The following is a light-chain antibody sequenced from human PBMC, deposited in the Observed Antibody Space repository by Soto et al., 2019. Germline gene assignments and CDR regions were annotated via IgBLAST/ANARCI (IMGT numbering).Light chain of an antibody. CDR1: QTISTY. Sequence: DIQMTQSPSFLSASVGDRVTITCRASQTISTYLNWYQQKPGQAPKLLISAASSLQSGVPSRVSGSGSGTDFTLTISSLQPEDSATYYCQQSYNAPLTFGGGTKVEIK. CDR2: AAS. J-gene: IGKJ4*01. V-gene: IGKV1-39*01. CDR3: QQSYNAPLT.